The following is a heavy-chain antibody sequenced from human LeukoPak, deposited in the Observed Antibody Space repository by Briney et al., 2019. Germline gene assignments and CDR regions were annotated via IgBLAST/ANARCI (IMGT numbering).Heavy chain of an antibody. V-gene: IGHV3-21*01. D-gene: IGHD3-10*01. CDR3: ARVRYGGFFDY. CDR2: ISSSSSYI. Sequence: GGSLRLSCAASGFTFSSYSMNWVRQAPGKGLEWVSSISSSSSYIYYADSVKGRFTISRDNAKNSLYLQMNSLRAEDTAVYHCARVRYGGFFDYWGQGTLATVSS. CDR1: GFTFSSYS. J-gene: IGHJ4*02.